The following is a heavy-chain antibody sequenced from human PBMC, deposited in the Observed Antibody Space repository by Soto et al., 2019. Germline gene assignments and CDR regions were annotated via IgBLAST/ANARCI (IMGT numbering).Heavy chain of an antibody. Sequence: EVQLVESGGGLVKPGGSLRLSCAASGFTFSSYNMNWVRQAPGKGLEWVSSISSSSSYIYYADSVKGRFTISRDNAKNSLYLQMSSLRAEDTAVYYCARVHYYDSSAYHLWGQGTLVTVSS. CDR2: ISSSSSYI. D-gene: IGHD3-22*01. CDR1: GFTFSSYN. CDR3: ARVHYYDSSAYHL. J-gene: IGHJ4*02. V-gene: IGHV3-21*01.